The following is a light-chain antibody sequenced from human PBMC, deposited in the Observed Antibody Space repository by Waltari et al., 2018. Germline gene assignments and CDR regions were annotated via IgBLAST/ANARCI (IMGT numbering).Light chain of an antibody. V-gene: IGLV2-23*02. CDR2: EVP. Sequence: QSALTQPASVSGSPGQSITISCTGTSRDVGSYRLVSWYQHHPGKAPKLLIYEVPKRPSGISNRFSGSKSGNTASLTISGLQAEDEADYYCCSYAGSNTLAVFGGGTKLTVL. J-gene: IGLJ3*02. CDR3: CSYAGSNTLAV. CDR1: SRDVGSYRL.